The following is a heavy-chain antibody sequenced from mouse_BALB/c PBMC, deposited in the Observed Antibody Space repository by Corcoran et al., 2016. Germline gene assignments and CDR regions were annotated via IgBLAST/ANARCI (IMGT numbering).Heavy chain of an antibody. Sequence: EVQLQQSGAELVKPGASVKLSCTASGFNIKDTYMHWVKQRPEQGLEWIGRIDPANGNTKYDPKFQGKATRTADTSSNTAYLQLSSLTSEDTAVYYCARRGYGSSSAWFAYWGQGTLVTVSA. CDR3: ARRGYGSSSAWFAY. CDR1: GFNIKDTY. CDR2: IDPANGNT. D-gene: IGHD1-1*01. J-gene: IGHJ3*01. V-gene: IGHV14-3*02.